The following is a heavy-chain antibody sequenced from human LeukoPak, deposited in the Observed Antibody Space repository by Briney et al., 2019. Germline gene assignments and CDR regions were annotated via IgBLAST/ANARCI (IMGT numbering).Heavy chain of an antibody. J-gene: IGHJ4*02. CDR1: GLTFGSHA. CDR2: IFGSGGSP. Sequence: GGSLRLSCEASGLTFGSHAMYWVRQAPGKGLEWVAGIFGSGGSPHYADSVKGRFTISRDNSRNTVYLQINSLRDEDTAVYYCGKTTVGYSSGQKPAWPVDYWGQGTLVTVSS. CDR3: GKTTVGYSSGQKPAWPVDY. D-gene: IGHD5-18*01. V-gene: IGHV3-23*01.